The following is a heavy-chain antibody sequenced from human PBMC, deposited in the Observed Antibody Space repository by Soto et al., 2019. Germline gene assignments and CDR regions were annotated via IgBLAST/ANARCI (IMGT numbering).Heavy chain of an antibody. CDR3: AREARCSGGSCRHAFDI. CDR2: IYHSGST. J-gene: IGHJ3*02. D-gene: IGHD2-15*01. V-gene: IGHV4-30-2*01. Sequence: PSYTLSLTCAVSGGCISSGRYSWSWIRQPPGKGLEWIGYIYHSGSTYYNPSLKSRVTVSVDRSKKQFSLKLSSVTAADTAVYYCAREARCSGGSCRHAFDIWGQGTMVTVSS. CDR1: GGCISSGRYS.